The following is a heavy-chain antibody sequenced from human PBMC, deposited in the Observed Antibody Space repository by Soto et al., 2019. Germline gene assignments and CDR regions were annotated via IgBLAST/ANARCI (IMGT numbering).Heavy chain of an antibody. J-gene: IGHJ4*02. CDR3: AREPSASSSASSSGPLDS. D-gene: IGHD2-15*01. CDR2: ISNSGST. Sequence: QVQLQESGPGLVKPSETLSLTCTVSGDSISSGDYCWSWLRQPPGQGLGSIGYISNSGSTFYNPSVKRRVFKSRGTSSHPLTLSLTPVTVAEKAAYYCAREPSASSSASSSGPLDSWGQRTLVNVSS. V-gene: IGHV4-30-4*01. CDR1: GDSISSGDYC.